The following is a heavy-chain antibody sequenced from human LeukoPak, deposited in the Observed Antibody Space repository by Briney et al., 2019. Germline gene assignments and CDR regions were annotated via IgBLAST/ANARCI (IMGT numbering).Heavy chain of an antibody. V-gene: IGHV3-11*04. CDR1: GFTFSDYY. CDR2: ISSSGSTI. CDR3: ARRSRDTPIYFFDY. J-gene: IGHJ4*02. D-gene: IGHD5-24*01. Sequence: GGSLRLSCAASGFTFSDYYMSWIRQAPGKGLEWVSYISSSGSTIYYADSVKGRFTISRDNAKNSLYLQMNSLRGEDTAVYYCARRSRDTPIYFFDYWGQGTLVTVPS.